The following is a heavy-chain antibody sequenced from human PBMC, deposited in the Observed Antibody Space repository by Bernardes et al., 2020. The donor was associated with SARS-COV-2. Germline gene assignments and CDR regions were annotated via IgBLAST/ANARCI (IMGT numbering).Heavy chain of an antibody. CDR3: AKAGGNGYNYIGWLDY. V-gene: IGHV3-23*01. CDR1: GFTFSSYA. CDR2: ISGSGDST. J-gene: IGHJ4*02. D-gene: IGHD5-12*01. Sequence: GGSLRLSCAASGFTFSSYAMSWVRQAPGKGLEWVSAISGSGDSTYYADSVKGRFTISRDNSKNTLYLQMNSLRAEDTAVYYCAKAGGNGYNYIGWLDYWGQGTLVTVSS.